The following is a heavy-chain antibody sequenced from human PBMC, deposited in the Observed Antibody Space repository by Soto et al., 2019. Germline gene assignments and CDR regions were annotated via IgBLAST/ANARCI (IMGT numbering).Heavy chain of an antibody. CDR2: IRSKDDGGTT. CDR1: GFTFTNAS. J-gene: IGHJ4*02. CDR3: TTDSII. Sequence: PGGSLRLSCAASGFTFTNASMSWVRQAPGMGLEWVGRIRSKDDGGTTDYTTPVKGRFTISRDDSKNTLYLQMTSLKIEDTAMYYCTTDSIIWGQGTLVTVSS. V-gene: IGHV3-15*01.